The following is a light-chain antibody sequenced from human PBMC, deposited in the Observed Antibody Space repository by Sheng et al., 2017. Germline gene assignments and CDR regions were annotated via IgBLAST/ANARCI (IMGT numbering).Light chain of an antibody. CDR3: LQYKTYPWT. J-gene: IGKJ1*01. V-gene: IGKV1-NL1*01. CDR2: ATS. CDR1: QAVYNS. Sequence: DIQVTQSPSSLSASVGDRLTITCRASQAVYNSLAWYQQRPGKAPKLLLYATSKLTSGVPSRFSGIGSGTDYTLIISSLQPEDFATYFCLQYKTYPWTFGQGTKVEIK.